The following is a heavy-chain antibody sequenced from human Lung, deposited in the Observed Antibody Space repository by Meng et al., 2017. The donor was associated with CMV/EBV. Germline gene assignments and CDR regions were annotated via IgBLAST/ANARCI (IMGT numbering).Heavy chain of an antibody. CDR2: IRSKPYSYAT. D-gene: IGHD3-10*01. V-gene: IGHV3-73*01. CDR1: GFTFSGSP. Sequence: ESLKISCAASGFTFSGSPMHWVRQVSGKGLEWVGRIRSKPYSYATEYAASVKGRFTISRDDSKNTAFLQMDSLKTEDTAVYYCARQGGETYGSHYYYGMDVWGQGXTVTVSS. CDR3: ARQGGETYGSHYYYGMDV. J-gene: IGHJ6*02.